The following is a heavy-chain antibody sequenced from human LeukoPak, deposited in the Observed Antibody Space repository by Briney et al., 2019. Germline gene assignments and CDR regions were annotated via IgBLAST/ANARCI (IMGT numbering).Heavy chain of an antibody. D-gene: IGHD3-16*01. J-gene: IGHJ3*02. V-gene: IGHV3-23*01. Sequence: PGGSLRLSCAASGFTLSSYAMSWVRQAPGKGLEWVSASVSGNTYHADSVKGRFTISRDSSKNTLYLQMNRLRAEDAAVYYCARDVFPTAGAFDIWGQGTMVTVSS. CDR3: ARDVFPTAGAFDI. CDR1: GFTLSSYA. CDR2: SVSGNT.